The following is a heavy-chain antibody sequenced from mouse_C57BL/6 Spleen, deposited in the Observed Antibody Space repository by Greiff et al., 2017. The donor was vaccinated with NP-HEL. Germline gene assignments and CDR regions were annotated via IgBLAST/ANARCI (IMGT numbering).Heavy chain of an antibody. J-gene: IGHJ4*01. CDR1: GFTFSDYY. V-gene: IGHV5-16*01. CDR3: ARGPRGDY. CDR2: INYDGSST. D-gene: IGHD3-3*01. Sequence: EVQVVESEGGLVQPGSSMKLSCTASGFTFSDYYMAWVRQVPEKGLEWVANINYDGSSTYYLDSLKSRFIISRDNAKNILYLQMSSLKSEDTATYYCARGPRGDYWGQGTSVTVSS.